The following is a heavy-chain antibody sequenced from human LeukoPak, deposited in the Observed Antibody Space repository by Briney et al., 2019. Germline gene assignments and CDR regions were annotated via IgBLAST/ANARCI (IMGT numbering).Heavy chain of an antibody. J-gene: IGHJ4*02. Sequence: SGGSLRLSCAASGFTFSSYAMHWVRQAPGKGLEWVAVISYDGSNKYYADSVKGRFTISRDNSKNTLYLQMNSLRAEDTAVYYCARGQWMEDDYGDLWYFDYWGQGTLVTVSS. CDR3: ARGQWMEDDYGDLWYFDY. CDR1: GFTFSSYA. D-gene: IGHD4-17*01. CDR2: ISYDGSNK. V-gene: IGHV3-30-3*01.